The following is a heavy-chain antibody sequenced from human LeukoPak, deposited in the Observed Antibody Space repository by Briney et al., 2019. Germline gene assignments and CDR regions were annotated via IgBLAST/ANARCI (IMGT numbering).Heavy chain of an antibody. J-gene: IGHJ6*02. V-gene: IGHV3-20*01. Sequence: PGGSLSLSCAASGFTFDDYGMSWVRQAPGKGLEWVSGINWNGGSTGYADSVKGRFTISRDNAKNSLYLQMNSLRAEDTALYHCARGITGTTDYYYGMDVWGQGTTVTVSS. CDR1: GFTFDDYG. D-gene: IGHD1-7*01. CDR3: ARGITGTTDYYYGMDV. CDR2: INWNGGST.